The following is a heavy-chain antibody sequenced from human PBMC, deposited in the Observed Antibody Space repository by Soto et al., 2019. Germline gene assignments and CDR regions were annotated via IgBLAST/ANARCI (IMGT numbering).Heavy chain of an antibody. CDR3: ARDKSPYSSGSHNRHFDY. CDR1: GFTFSSYA. D-gene: IGHD6-19*01. J-gene: IGHJ4*02. CDR2: ISYDGSNK. Sequence: QVQLVESGGGVVQPGRSLRLSCAASGFTFSSYAMYWVRQAPCKRLEWVAVISYDGSNKYYADSVKGRFTISRDNSKNTLYLQMNSLRAEDTAVYYCARDKSPYSSGSHNRHFDYWGQGTLVTVSS. V-gene: IGHV3-30-3*01.